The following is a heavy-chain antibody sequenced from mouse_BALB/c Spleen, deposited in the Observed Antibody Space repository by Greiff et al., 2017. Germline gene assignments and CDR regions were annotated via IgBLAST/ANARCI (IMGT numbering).Heavy chain of an antibody. CDR1: GFTFSDYG. CDR2: ISNLAYSI. D-gene: IGHD2-3*01. CDR3: ARGLLRSYAMDY. Sequence: EVQLVESGGGLVQPGGSRKLSCAASGFTFSDYGMAWVRQAPGKGPEWVAFISNLAYSIYYADTVTGRFTISRENAKNTLYLEMSSLRSEDTAMYYCARGLLRSYAMDYWGQGTSVTVSS. J-gene: IGHJ4*01. V-gene: IGHV5-15*02.